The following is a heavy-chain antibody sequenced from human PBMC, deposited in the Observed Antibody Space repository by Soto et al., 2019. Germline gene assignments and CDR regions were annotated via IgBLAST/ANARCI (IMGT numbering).Heavy chain of an antibody. V-gene: IGHV4-59*01. Sequence: SETLSLTCTVSGGSISNYYWNWIRQTPGKGLEWIGYIDYSGNTNYNPSLKSRVTISVATSKNPVSLNVSSVTAADSAVYYCRGARPSLQEFDYWGQGTLLTVSS. D-gene: IGHD4-4*01. CDR3: RGARPSLQEFDY. CDR2: IDYSGNT. CDR1: GGSISNYY. J-gene: IGHJ4*02.